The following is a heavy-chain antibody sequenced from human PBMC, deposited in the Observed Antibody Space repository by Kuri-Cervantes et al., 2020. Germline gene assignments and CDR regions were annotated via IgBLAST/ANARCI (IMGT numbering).Heavy chain of an antibody. D-gene: IGHD2-21*02. CDR1: GFTFSSYS. Sequence: LSLTCAASGFTFSSYSMNWVRQAPGKGLEWVSSISSSSSYIYYADSVKGRLTISRDNAKNSLYLQMNSLRAEDTAVYYCARAMVVTAIIPYYWGQGTLVTVSS. V-gene: IGHV3-21*01. CDR3: ARAMVVTAIIPYY. CDR2: ISSSSSYI. J-gene: IGHJ4*02.